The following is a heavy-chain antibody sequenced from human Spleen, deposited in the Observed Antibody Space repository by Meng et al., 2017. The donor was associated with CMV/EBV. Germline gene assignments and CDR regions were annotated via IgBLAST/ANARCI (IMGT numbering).Heavy chain of an antibody. V-gene: IGHV1-2*02. CDR2: INPNSGGT. J-gene: IGHJ4*02. CDR1: GYS. D-gene: IGHD3-3*01. Sequence: GYSIHGVRQAPGQGLEWMGWINPNSGGTNYAQKFQGSVTMTRDTSISTAYMELSRLRFDDTAVYYCTRVKVRTYYDFWSGYPDFDYWGQGTLVTVSS. CDR3: TRVKVRTYYDFWSGYPDFDY.